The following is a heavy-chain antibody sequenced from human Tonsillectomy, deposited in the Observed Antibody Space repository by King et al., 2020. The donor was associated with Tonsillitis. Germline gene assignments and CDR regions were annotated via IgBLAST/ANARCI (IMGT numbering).Heavy chain of an antibody. D-gene: IGHD3-3*01. CDR1: GFTFSSYW. V-gene: IGHV3-74*01. CDR3: SRGDEYDCWSGYIGGYYYYYMDV. Sequence: VQLVESGGGLVQPGGSLRLSCAASGFTFSSYWMHWVRQAPGKGLVWGSRINSDGSSPSYADSVKGRFTISSDNAKNTLYLQMNSLRAEETAVYYFSRGDEYDCWSGYIGGYYYYYMDVWGKGTTVTVSS. J-gene: IGHJ6*03. CDR2: INSDGSSP.